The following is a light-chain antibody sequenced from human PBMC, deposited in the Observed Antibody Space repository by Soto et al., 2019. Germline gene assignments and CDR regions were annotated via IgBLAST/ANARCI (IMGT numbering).Light chain of an antibody. Sequence: QSALTQPASVSGSPGQSITISCTGTNSDVGSYNVVSWYQQHPGKAPKLMIYEATKRPSGVSNRFSGSKSGNTASLTISGLQAEDEADYHCCSYAGTSTYVFGSGTKVTVL. CDR1: NSDVGSYNV. CDR2: EAT. CDR3: CSYAGTSTYV. V-gene: IGLV2-23*01. J-gene: IGLJ1*01.